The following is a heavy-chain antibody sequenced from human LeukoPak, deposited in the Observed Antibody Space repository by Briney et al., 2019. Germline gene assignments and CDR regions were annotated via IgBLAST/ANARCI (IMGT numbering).Heavy chain of an antibody. CDR2: IYYSGST. J-gene: IGHJ6*03. D-gene: IGHD4-17*01. CDR1: GGSISSGDYY. Sequence: PSQTLSLTCTVSGGSISSGDYYWSWIRQPPGKGLEWIGYIYYSGSTYYNPSLKSRVTISVDTSKNQFTLKLSSVTAADTAVYYCARVGDYYQHLYYYYMDVWGKGTTVTVSS. V-gene: IGHV4-30-4*08. CDR3: ARVGDYYQHLYYYYMDV.